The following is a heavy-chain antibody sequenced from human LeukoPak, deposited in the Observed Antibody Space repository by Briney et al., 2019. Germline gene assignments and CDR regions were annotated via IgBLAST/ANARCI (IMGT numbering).Heavy chain of an antibody. D-gene: IGHD6-19*01. V-gene: IGHV4-61*02. CDR2: VYTSGST. J-gene: IGHJ4*02. CDR1: GASTSSGSYY. CDR3: ARLQWPSTPFFDY. Sequence: NASETLSLTCTVSGASTSSGSYYWSWIRQPAGKGLEWIGRVYTSGSTNYNPSPKSRVNISLDTPKNQFSLKLISVTAADTAVYFCARLQWPSTPFFDYWGQGTLVTVSS.